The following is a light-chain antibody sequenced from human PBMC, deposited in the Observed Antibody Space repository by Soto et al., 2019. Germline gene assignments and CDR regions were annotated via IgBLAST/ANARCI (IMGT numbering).Light chain of an antibody. CDR2: GAS. V-gene: IGKV3-20*01. CDR1: QSVSSN. CDR3: QQYGSSGT. J-gene: IGKJ1*01. Sequence: EILLTQSPDTLSLSPGERATLSCRASQSVSSNLAWYQQKPGQAPRLLIYGASTRATGIPDRFSGSGSGTDFTLTISRLEPEDFAVYYCQQYGSSGTFGQGTKV.